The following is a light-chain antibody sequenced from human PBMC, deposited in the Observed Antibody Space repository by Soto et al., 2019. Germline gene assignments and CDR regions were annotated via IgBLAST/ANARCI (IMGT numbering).Light chain of an antibody. V-gene: IGLV2-11*01. CDR2: DVT. J-gene: IGLJ1*01. CDR1: SSDVGRYDY. CDR3: CSFAGSYSYV. Sequence: SVLTQPRSVSGSPGQSVTISCTGTSSDVGRYDYVSWYQQYPGEAPKLIIYDVTERPSGAPDRFSGSKSGNTASLTISGLRAEDEAAYACCSFAGSYSYVFGSGTKVTAL.